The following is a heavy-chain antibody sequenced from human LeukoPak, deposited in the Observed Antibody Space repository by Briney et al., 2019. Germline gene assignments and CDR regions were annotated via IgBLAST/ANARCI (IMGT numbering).Heavy chain of an antibody. D-gene: IGHD6-6*01. CDR2: ISSSSSYI. J-gene: IGHJ4*02. CDR1: GFTFSSYS. V-gene: IGHV3-21*01. CDR3: ARGGSEYSSSSDY. Sequence: PGGSLRLSCAASGFTFSSYSMNWVRPAPGKGLEWVSSISSSSSYIYYADSVKGRFTISRDNAKNSLYLQMNSLRAEDTAVYYCARGGSEYSSSSDYWGQGTLVTVSS.